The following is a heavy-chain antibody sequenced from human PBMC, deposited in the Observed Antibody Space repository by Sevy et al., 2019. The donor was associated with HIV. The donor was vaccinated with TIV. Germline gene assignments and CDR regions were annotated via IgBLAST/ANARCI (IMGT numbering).Heavy chain of an antibody. J-gene: IGHJ4*02. CDR3: AREDIRVAGIGYYFHS. V-gene: IGHV3-33*08. CDR2: IWYDGTNR. Sequence: GGSLRLSCAASGFTFSNYAMNWVRQAPGKGLEWVAVIWYDGTNREYADSVKGRFTISRDNSKNTLYLQMNSLRVEDTAVYYCAREDIRVAGIGYYFHSWGQGTLVTVSS. D-gene: IGHD6-19*01. CDR1: GFTFSNYA.